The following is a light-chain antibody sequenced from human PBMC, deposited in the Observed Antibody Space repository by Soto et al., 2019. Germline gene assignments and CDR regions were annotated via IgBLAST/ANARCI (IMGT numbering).Light chain of an antibody. Sequence: HSVLTQPASVSGSPGQSITISCTGTSDDVGGYNYVSWYQQHPGKAPKLIIYEVSNRPTGVSNRFSGSKSGHTASLTISGLQSEDEADYFCTSYTSSSTLDVFGTGTKVTVL. V-gene: IGLV2-14*01. J-gene: IGLJ1*01. CDR2: EVS. CDR3: TSYTSSSTLDV. CDR1: SDDVGGYNY.